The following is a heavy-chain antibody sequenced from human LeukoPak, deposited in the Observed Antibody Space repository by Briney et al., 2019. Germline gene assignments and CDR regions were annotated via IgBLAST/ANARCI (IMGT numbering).Heavy chain of an antibody. V-gene: IGHV1-2*02. J-gene: IGHJ6*02. CDR2: INPNSGGT. CDR3: ARDPRGSGYHNYYYYYGMDV. CDR1: GYTFTGYY. Sequence: ASVKVSCKASGYTFTGYYMHWVRQAPGQGLEWMGWINPNSGGTNYAQKFQGRVTMTRDTSISTAYMELSRLRSDDTAVYYCARDPRGSGYHNYYYYYGMDVWGQGTTVTVSS. D-gene: IGHD3-3*01.